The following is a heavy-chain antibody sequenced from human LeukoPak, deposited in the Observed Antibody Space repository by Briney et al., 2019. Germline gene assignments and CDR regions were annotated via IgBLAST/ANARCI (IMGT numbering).Heavy chain of an antibody. J-gene: IGHJ4*02. Sequence: PGGSLRLSCAASGFTVSSHYMSWVRQAPGKGLEWVSAISGSGGSTYYADSVKGRFTISRDNSKNTLYLQMNSLRAEDTAVYYCAKAYGDYFDYWGQGTLVTVSS. D-gene: IGHD4-17*01. CDR3: AKAYGDYFDY. CDR1: GFTVSSHY. CDR2: ISGSGGST. V-gene: IGHV3-23*01.